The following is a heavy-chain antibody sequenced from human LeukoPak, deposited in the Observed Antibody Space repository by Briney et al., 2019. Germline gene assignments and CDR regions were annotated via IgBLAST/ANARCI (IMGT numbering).Heavy chain of an antibody. Sequence: GGSLRLSCAASGFTFSSYGMHWVRQAPGKGLEWVAVISYDGSNKYYADSVKGRFTISRDNSKNTLYLQMNSLRAEDTAVYYCARDKTYYYDSSEGFDYWGQGTLVTVSS. D-gene: IGHD3-22*01. CDR3: ARDKTYYYDSSEGFDY. J-gene: IGHJ4*02. CDR1: GFTFSSYG. V-gene: IGHV3-30*19. CDR2: ISYDGSNK.